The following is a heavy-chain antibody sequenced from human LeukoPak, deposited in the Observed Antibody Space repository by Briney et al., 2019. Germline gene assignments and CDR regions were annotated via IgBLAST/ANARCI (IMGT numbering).Heavy chain of an antibody. CDR1: GFTVSSNY. Sequence: GGSLRLSCAASGFTVSSNYMSWVRQAPGKGLEWVSVIYSGGSTYYADSVKGRFTISRDNSKSTLYLQMNSLRAEDTAVYYCARWKGELSSYDYWGQGTLVTVSS. D-gene: IGHD3-16*02. CDR3: ARWKGELSSYDY. J-gene: IGHJ4*02. CDR2: IYSGGST. V-gene: IGHV3-66*02.